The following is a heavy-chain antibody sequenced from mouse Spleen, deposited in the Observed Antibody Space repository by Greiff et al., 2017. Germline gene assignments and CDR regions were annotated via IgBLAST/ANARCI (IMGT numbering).Heavy chain of an antibody. V-gene: IGHV14-4*02. J-gene: IGHJ2*01. CDR3: RDGSSPFDY. D-gene: IGHD1-1*01. CDR2: IDPENGDT. CDR1: GFNIKDYY. Sequence: VQLQQSGAELVRSGASVKLSCTASGFNIKDYYMHWVKQRPEQSLEWIGLIDPENGDTEYAPKFQGKATMTADTSSNTAYLQLSSLTSEDTAVYYCRDGSSPFDYWGQGTTLTVSS.